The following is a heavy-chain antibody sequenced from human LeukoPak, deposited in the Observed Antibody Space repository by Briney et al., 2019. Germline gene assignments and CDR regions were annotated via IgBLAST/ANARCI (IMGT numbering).Heavy chain of an antibody. CDR2: IIPILGIA. CDR1: GGTFSSYA. Sequence: ASVKVSCKASGGTFSSYAISWVRQAPGQGLEWVGRIIPILGIANYAQKFQGRVTITADKSTSTAYMELSSLRSEDTAVYYCARDKSDGYYDSSGYLCYWGQGTLVTVSS. CDR3: ARDKSDGYYDSSGYLCY. J-gene: IGHJ4*02. V-gene: IGHV1-69*04. D-gene: IGHD3-22*01.